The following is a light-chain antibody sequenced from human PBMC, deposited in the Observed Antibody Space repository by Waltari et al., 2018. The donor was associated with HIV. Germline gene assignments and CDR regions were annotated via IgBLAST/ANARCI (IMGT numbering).Light chain of an antibody. J-gene: IGLJ2*01. Sequence: QSALTQPASVSGSPGQSITISCTGTSSDIGGYNYVSWYHQHPGKAPKLMIYEVSNRPSGVSNRFSGSKSGNTASLTISGLEAEDEADYDCSSYASGSTPVVVGGGTKLTVL. V-gene: IGLV2-14*01. CDR1: SSDIGGYNY. CDR3: SSYASGSTPVV. CDR2: EVS.